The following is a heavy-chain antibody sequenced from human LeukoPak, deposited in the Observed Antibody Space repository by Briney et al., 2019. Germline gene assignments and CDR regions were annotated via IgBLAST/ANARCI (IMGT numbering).Heavy chain of an antibody. CDR3: ARVGNGEYALDI. Sequence: PSETLSLTCTVSGGSISSGGYYWSWIRQPPGKGLEWIGYIYHSGSTYYNPSLKSRVTISVDRSKNQFSLKLSSVTAADTAVYYCARVGNGEYALDIWGQGTMVTVSS. J-gene: IGHJ3*02. CDR1: GGSISSGGYY. D-gene: IGHD1-26*01. CDR2: IYHSGST. V-gene: IGHV4-30-2*01.